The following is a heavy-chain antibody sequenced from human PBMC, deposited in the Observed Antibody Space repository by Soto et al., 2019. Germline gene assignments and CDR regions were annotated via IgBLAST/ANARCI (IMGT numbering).Heavy chain of an antibody. CDR2: INPDNGNT. CDR1: EYTFISYP. Sequence: QVQLVQSGAEVKKPGASVKISGRASEYTFISYPLNWLRQAPGQRLEWMGWINPDNGNTKSSQKFQDRVIITRDTSASTAYMDLSSLRSEDTAVYYCARGIATGQLDPWGQGTLVTVSS. V-gene: IGHV1-3*01. D-gene: IGHD2-15*01. J-gene: IGHJ5*02. CDR3: ARGIATGQLDP.